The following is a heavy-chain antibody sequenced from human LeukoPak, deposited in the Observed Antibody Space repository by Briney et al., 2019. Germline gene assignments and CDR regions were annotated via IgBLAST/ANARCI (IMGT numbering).Heavy chain of an antibody. CDR1: GYSFTTYW. CDR3: ARHVDSSGWPNWFDP. Sequence: GESLKISCKGSGYSFTTYWIGWVRQMPGKGLEWMGIIYPDDSDTRYSPSFQGQVTISADKSISTAYLQWSSLKASDTAIYYCARHVDSSGWPNWFDPWGQGTLVTVSS. V-gene: IGHV5-51*01. CDR2: IYPDDSDT. D-gene: IGHD6-19*01. J-gene: IGHJ5*02.